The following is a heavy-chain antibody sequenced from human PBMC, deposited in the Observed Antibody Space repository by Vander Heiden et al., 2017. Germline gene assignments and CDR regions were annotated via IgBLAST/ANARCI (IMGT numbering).Heavy chain of an antibody. V-gene: IGHV3-72*01. J-gene: IGHJ5*02. CDR3: VRVWQGRWFDR. CDR1: GSTFSDHY. D-gene: IGHD3-10*01. CDR2: ARNKDCSYTT. Sequence: EVQPVASGGGLVQPGGSLRLSCAASGSTFSDHYMDWVRQAPGKGLEWVGRARNKDCSYTTEYAASVKGRVTVSRDDSKNALYLKMGSLRTEDTALYYCVRVWQGRWFDRWGQGTLVTVSS.